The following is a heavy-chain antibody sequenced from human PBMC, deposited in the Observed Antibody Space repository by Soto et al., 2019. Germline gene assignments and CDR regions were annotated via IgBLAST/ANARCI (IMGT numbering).Heavy chain of an antibody. D-gene: IGHD5-12*01. CDR1: GGTFSSYT. CDR2: IIPILGIA. J-gene: IGHJ4*02. CDR3: ARVSVATMDFDY. Sequence: QVQLVQSGAEVKKPGSSVKVSCKASGGTFSSYTISWVRQAPGQGLEWMGRIIPILGIANYAQKFQGRVTITADKSTSTAYMELSSLRSEDKAVYYCARVSVATMDFDYWGQGTLVTVSS. V-gene: IGHV1-69*02.